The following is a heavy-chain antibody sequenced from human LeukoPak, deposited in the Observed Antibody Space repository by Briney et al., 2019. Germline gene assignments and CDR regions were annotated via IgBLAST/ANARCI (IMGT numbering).Heavy chain of an antibody. D-gene: IGHD6-6*01. CDR3: AKCYSSSSLLATSDY. V-gene: IGHV3-23*01. CDR1: GFAFNIYS. Sequence: GGSLRLSCVASGFAFNIYSMNWVRQAPGKGLEWVSAISGSGGSTYYADSVKGRFTISRDNSKNTLYLQMNSLRAEDTAVYYCAKCYSSSSLLATSDYWGQGTLVTVSS. CDR2: ISGSGGST. J-gene: IGHJ4*02.